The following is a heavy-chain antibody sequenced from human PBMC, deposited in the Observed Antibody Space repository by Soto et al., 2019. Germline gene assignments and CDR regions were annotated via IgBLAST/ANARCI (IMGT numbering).Heavy chain of an antibody. CDR3: AGFRDDSSGYALGF. Sequence: SVKVSFKASGGTFSSYAISWVRQAPGQGLEWIGGVIPILGTANYAQKFQGRGTITAGESTSTAYMELRSLRSGGTGVYYCAGFRDDSSGYALGFWEQGNLVTVSS. D-gene: IGHD3-22*01. CDR2: VIPILGTA. V-gene: IGHV1-69*13. J-gene: IGHJ4*02. CDR1: GGTFSSYA.